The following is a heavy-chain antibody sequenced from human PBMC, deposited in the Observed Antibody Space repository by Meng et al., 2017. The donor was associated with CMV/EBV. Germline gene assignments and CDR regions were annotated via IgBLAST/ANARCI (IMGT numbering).Heavy chain of an antibody. CDR3: ARDGVAGIDY. CDR1: GFTFSSYG. CDR2: IRYDGSNK. J-gene: IGHJ4*02. Sequence: GESLKISCAASGFTFSSYGMHWVRQAPGKGLEWVAFIRYDGSNKYYADSVKGRFTISRDNSKNTLYLQMNSLRAEDTAVYYCARDGVAGIDYWGQGTLVTVSS. V-gene: IGHV3-30*02. D-gene: IGHD6-19*01.